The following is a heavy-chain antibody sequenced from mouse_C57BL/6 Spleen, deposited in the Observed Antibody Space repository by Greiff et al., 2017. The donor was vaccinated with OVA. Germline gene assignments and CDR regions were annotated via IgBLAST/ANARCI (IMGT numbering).Heavy chain of an antibody. CDR1: GYTFTSYW. J-gene: IGHJ4*01. D-gene: IGHD2-4*01. Sequence: QVQLQQPGAELVRPGSSVKLSCKASGYTFTSYWMDWVKQRPGQGLEWIGNIYPSDSETHYNQKFKDKATLTVDKSSSTAYMQLSSLTSEDSAVYYCARRTYDYDEGAYAMDYWGQGTSVTVSS. CDR2: IYPSDSET. CDR3: ARRTYDYDEGAYAMDY. V-gene: IGHV1-61*01.